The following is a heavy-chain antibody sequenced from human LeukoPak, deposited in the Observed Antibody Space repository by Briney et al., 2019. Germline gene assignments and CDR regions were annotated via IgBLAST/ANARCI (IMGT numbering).Heavy chain of an antibody. J-gene: IGHJ3*02. CDR1: GYTFSSCA. CDR3: ARPAYSGRSDGFDI. CDR2: IYPGDSDT. V-gene: IGHV5-51*01. D-gene: IGHD1-26*01. Sequence: KVSCKASGYTFSSCAISWVRQAPGQGLEWMGIIYPGDSDTRYSPSFQGQVTISADKSISTAYLQWSSLTASDTAMYYCARPAYSGRSDGFDIWGQGTMVTVSS.